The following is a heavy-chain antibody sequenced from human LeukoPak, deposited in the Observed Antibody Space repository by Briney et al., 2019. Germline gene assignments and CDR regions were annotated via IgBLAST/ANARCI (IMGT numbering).Heavy chain of an antibody. J-gene: IGHJ4*02. CDR3: ARPRYALLTTDFDF. V-gene: IGHV3-23*01. CDR2: ISGSGSST. D-gene: IGHD2-2*01. CDR1: GFTFSSYA. Sequence: GGSLRLSCAASGFTFSSYAMSWVRQAPGKGLEWVSGISGSGSSTYYADSVQGRFTISRDKSKNTLYLQMNSLRAEDTAGSYFARPRYALLTTDFDFWGQETLVTVSS.